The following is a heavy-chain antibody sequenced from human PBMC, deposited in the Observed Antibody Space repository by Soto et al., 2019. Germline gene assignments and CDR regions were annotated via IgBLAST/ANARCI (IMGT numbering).Heavy chain of an antibody. CDR2: IYYSGNT. CDR3: ARGAADYGDAFDI. J-gene: IGHJ3*02. Sequence: QVQLQESGPGLVKPSQTLSLTCTVSGGSTSRGGYYWTWIRQHPVRGLEWIAYIYYSGNTFYNPSVKSRLTISLDTPKNQFSLNLTSVTAADTAVYYCARGAADYGDAFDIWGQGTMVTVSS. CDR1: GGSTSRGGYY. D-gene: IGHD4-17*01. V-gene: IGHV4-31*03.